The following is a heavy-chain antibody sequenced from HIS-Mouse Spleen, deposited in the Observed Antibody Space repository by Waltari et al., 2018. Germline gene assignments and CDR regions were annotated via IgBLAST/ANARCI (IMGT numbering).Heavy chain of an antibody. D-gene: IGHD6-13*01. CDR2: ISYDGSNK. CDR1: GFTFSSYA. Sequence: QVQLVESGGGVVQPGRSLRLSCAAPGFTFSSYAMHWVRQAPGKGLEWVAVISYDGSNKYYADSVKGRFTISRDNSKNTLYLQMNSLRAEDTAVYYCAGDSYSSSWYFDYWGQGTLVTVSS. J-gene: IGHJ4*02. CDR3: AGDSYSSSWYFDY. V-gene: IGHV3-30*04.